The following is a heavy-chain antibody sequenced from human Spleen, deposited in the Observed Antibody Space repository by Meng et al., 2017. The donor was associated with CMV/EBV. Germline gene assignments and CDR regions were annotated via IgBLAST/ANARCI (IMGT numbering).Heavy chain of an antibody. CDR3: ARDQAVTTPLTYFDY. V-gene: IGHV1-2*02. CDR2: INPNSGGT. CDR1: GFPLHAYY. Sequence: GGEVRDPGREGKVPLKAFGFPLHAYYNHWVGQAPGQGLEWMGWINPNSGGTDYAQKFQGRVTMTRDTSISTAYMELGRLRSDDTAMYYCARDQAVTTPLTYFDYWGQGTLVTVSS. J-gene: IGHJ4*02. D-gene: IGHD4-11*01.